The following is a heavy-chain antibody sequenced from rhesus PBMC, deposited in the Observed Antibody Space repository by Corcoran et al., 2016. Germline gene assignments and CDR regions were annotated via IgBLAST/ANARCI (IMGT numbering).Heavy chain of an antibody. J-gene: IGHJ4*01. CDR2: GYSSTGTT. V-gene: IGHV4-76*01. D-gene: IGHD2-2*01. Sequence: QVQLQESGPGLLKPSETLSLTCAVSGGSISGGYGWGLIRQPPGKGLEWIGSGYSSTGTTYYKPVLKMRVTISTDTSKNQFSLKLSSVTAADTAVYYCARGYCTSTTCFLFDYWGQGVLVTVSS. CDR1: GGSISGGYG. CDR3: ARGYCTSTTCFLFDY.